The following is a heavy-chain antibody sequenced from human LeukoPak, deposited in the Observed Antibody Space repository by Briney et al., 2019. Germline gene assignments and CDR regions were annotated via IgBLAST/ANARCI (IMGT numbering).Heavy chain of an antibody. D-gene: IGHD2-15*01. CDR3: ERPRILVVLAATNSFDY. J-gene: IGHJ4*02. V-gene: IGHV3-30-3*01. Sequence: PGRSLRLSCAASGFTFSSYAMHRVRQAPGKGLEWVAVISYDGSNKYYADSVKGRFTISRDNSKNTLYLQMNSLRAEDTAVYYCERPRILVVLAATNSFDYWGQETLVTVS. CDR2: ISYDGSNK. CDR1: GFTFSSYA.